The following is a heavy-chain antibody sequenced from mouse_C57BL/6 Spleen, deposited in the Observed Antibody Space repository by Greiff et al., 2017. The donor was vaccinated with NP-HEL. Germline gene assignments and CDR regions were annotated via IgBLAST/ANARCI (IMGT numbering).Heavy chain of an antibody. J-gene: IGHJ2*01. V-gene: IGHV1-74*01. D-gene: IGHD1-1*01. CDR2: IHPSDSDT. Sequence: QVQLQQPGAELVKPGASVKVSCKASGYTFTSYWMHWVKQRPGQGLEWIGRIHPSDSDTNYNQKFKGKATLTVDKSSSPAYMQLSSLTSEDSAVYYCALRTGREGFDYWGQGTTLTVSS. CDR3: ALRTGREGFDY. CDR1: GYTFTSYW.